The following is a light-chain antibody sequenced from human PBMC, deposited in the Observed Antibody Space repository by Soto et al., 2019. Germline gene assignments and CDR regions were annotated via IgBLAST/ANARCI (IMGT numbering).Light chain of an antibody. Sequence: VISHPPATHSMSPGERANLSCRARRSVGSTLAWYQQKPGQAPRLLMYDTSTRATGIPARFSGSGSGTEFTLTISSLQSEDFAVYYCQHYNRLPWTFGQGTKVDI. J-gene: IGKJ1*01. CDR3: QHYNRLPWT. V-gene: IGKV3-15*01. CDR1: RSVGST. CDR2: DTS.